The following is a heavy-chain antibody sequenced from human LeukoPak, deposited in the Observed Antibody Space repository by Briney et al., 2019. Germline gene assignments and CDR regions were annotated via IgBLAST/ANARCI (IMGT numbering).Heavy chain of an antibody. CDR1: GFTFSTYA. CDR2: ISGNGGTR. CDR3: AKPPPDSSSWLFDY. V-gene: IGHV3-23*01. Sequence: GGSLRLSCAASGFTFSTYAMSWVRQAPGKGLEWVSTISGNGGTRYYADSVKGRFTISRDNSKNTLYLQMNSLRVEDTAVYYCAKPPPDSSSWLFDYWGQGTLVTVSS. J-gene: IGHJ4*02. D-gene: IGHD6-13*01.